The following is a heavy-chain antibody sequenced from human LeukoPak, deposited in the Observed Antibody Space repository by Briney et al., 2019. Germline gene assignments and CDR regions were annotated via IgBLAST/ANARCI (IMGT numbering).Heavy chain of an antibody. CDR1: GFTFSSYA. Sequence: PGGSLRLSCAASGFTFSSYAMHWVRQAPGKGLEWVAVISYDGSNKYYADSVKGRFTISRDNSKNTLYLQMNSLRAEDTAVYYCARGLEEYGDNWFDPWGQGTLVTVSS. J-gene: IGHJ5*02. V-gene: IGHV3-30-3*01. CDR3: ARGLEEYGDNWFDP. D-gene: IGHD4-17*01. CDR2: ISYDGSNK.